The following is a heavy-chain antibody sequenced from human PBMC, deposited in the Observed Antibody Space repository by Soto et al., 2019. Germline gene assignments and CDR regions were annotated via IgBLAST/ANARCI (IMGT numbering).Heavy chain of an antibody. CDR2: FDPEDGET. D-gene: IGHD3-10*01. Sequence: SSVKVSCKVSGYTLTELSMHWVRQAPGKGLEWMGGFDPEDGETIYAQKFQGRVTMTEDTSTDTAYMELSSLRSEDTAVYYCATVGVSTSDWFDRWGQETLGAASS. CDR1: GYTLTELS. J-gene: IGHJ5*02. V-gene: IGHV1-24*01. CDR3: ATVGVSTSDWFDR.